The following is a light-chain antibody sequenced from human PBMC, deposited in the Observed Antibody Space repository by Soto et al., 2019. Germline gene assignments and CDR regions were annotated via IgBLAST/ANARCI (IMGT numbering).Light chain of an antibody. CDR2: EVR. CDR3: SSFTNTDTLV. J-gene: IGLJ1*01. Sequence: QSVLTQPASVSGSPGQSITISCTGTSSDVGFYNYVSWYQQNPGKAPKLMIYEVRNRPSGVSNRFPGSKSGNTASLTISGLQAEDEADYYCSSFTNTDTLVFGTGTKLTVL. V-gene: IGLV2-14*01. CDR1: SSDVGFYNY.